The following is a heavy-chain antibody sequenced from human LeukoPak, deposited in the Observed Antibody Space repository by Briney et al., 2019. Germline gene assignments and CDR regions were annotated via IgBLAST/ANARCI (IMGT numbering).Heavy chain of an antibody. CDR3: ARDRVTYTTSVDPLDY. J-gene: IGHJ4*02. CDR2: ISSTSTTV. D-gene: IGHD2-2*02. Sequence: AGGSLRLSCAASGFTFSSYSMNWVRQAPGKGLEWISYISSTSTTVLYADSVKGRFTISRDNAKNSLDLQMNSLRAEDTAVYYCARDRVTYTTSVDPLDYWGQGTLITVSS. CDR1: GFTFSSYS. V-gene: IGHV3-48*01.